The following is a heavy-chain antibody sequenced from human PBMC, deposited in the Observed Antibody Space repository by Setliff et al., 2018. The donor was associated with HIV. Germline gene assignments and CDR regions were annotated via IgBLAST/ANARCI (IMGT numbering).Heavy chain of an antibody. CDR1: GGSFSGYY. V-gene: IGHV4-34*01. Sequence: KPSETLSLTCAVYGGSFSGYYWSWIRQPPGKGLEWIGEINHSGSTNYNPSLKSRVTISVDTSKNQFSLRLSSVTAADTAVYYCARQRDFDYWGQGTLVTVSS. CDR3: ARQRDFDY. CDR2: INHSGST. J-gene: IGHJ4*02. D-gene: IGHD6-25*01.